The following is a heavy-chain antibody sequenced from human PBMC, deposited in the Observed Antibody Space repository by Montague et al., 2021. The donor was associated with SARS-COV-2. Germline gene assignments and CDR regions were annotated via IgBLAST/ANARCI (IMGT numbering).Heavy chain of an antibody. V-gene: IGHV4-34*01. CDR3: ARLGDGIVPSPILGLGPYYSFYYMDV. J-gene: IGHJ6*03. CDR2: ISQSGNT. D-gene: IGHD2-2*02. CDR1: GGSFSRYY. Sequence: SETLSLTCAVSGGSFSRYYWSWIRQPPGKGLEWIGEISQSGNTKXNPSLQSRLSISLDTSRNQFSLKVSSVTAADTAVYYCARLGDGIVPSPILGLGPYYSFYYMDVWGKGTTVTVSS.